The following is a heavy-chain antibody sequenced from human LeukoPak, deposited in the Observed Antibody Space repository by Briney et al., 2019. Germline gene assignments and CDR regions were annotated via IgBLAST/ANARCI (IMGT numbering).Heavy chain of an antibody. Sequence: GASVTVSCKASGYTFTSYGSSWVRQAPGQGLEWIGCISAYNGNTNYAQKLQGRVTMTTDTSTSRAYMELRSLRSDDTAVYYCARVRGYSSIGHFDDWGQGTLVTAYS. V-gene: IGHV1-18*04. CDR2: ISAYNGNT. CDR3: ARVRGYSSIGHFDD. CDR1: GYTFTSYG. J-gene: IGHJ4*02. D-gene: IGHD5-18*01.